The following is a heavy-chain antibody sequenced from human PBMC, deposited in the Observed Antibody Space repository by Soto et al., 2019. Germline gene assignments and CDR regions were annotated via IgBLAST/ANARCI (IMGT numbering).Heavy chain of an antibody. CDR2: IMPILGVP. Sequence: QVQLVQSGAEVTKPGSSVKVSCKASGGPSRSYTFSWVRQAPGQGLEWMGRIMPILGVPDYAPQFQGRVSITADRSTNIVFLELNSLTSEDTAVYYCARDRFCSSTSCYREAFDIWGQGTTVTVSS. D-gene: IGHD2-2*01. CDR1: GGPSRSYT. J-gene: IGHJ3*02. V-gene: IGHV1-69*08. CDR3: ARDRFCSSTSCYREAFDI.